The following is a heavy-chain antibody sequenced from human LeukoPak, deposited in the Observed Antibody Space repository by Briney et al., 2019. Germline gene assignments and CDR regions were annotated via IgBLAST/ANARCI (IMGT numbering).Heavy chain of an antibody. CDR1: GFTFSSYS. CDR2: IRYDGSNK. J-gene: IGHJ4*02. V-gene: IGHV3-30*02. CDR3: AKDQSGYYDFWSGYPVPFDY. D-gene: IGHD3-3*01. Sequence: PGGSLRLSCAASGFTFSSYSMNWVRQAPGKGLEWVAFIRYDGSNKYYADSVKGRFTISRDNSKNTLYLQMNSLRAEDTAVYYCAKDQSGYYDFWSGYPVPFDYWGQGTLVTVSS.